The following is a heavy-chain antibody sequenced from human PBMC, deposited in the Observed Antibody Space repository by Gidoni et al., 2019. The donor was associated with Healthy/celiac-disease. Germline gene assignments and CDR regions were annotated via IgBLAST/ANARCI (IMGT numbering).Heavy chain of an antibody. Sequence: QVQLVESGGGVVQPGRALRRSCAASGLTFSSYGMHWVRQAPGKGLEWVAVIWYDGSNKYYADSVKGRFTISRDNSKNTLYLQMNSLRAEDTAVYYCARNSGYDYYFDYWGQGTLVTVSS. V-gene: IGHV3-33*01. CDR3: ARNSGYDYYFDY. D-gene: IGHD5-12*01. CDR1: GLTFSSYG. J-gene: IGHJ4*02. CDR2: IWYDGSNK.